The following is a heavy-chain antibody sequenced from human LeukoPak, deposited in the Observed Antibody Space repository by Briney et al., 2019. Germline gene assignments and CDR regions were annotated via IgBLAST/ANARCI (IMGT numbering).Heavy chain of an antibody. CDR1: GFSFPYG. CDR2: ISSSSSYI. CDR3: ARAPTSEQQLHFDY. Sequence: GGSLRLSCEASGFSFPYGMSWVRQAPGKGLEWVSSISSSSSYIYYADSVKGRFTISRDNAKNSLYLQMNSLRAEDTAVYYCARAPTSEQQLHFDYWGQGTLVTVSS. D-gene: IGHD6-13*01. J-gene: IGHJ4*02. V-gene: IGHV3-21*01.